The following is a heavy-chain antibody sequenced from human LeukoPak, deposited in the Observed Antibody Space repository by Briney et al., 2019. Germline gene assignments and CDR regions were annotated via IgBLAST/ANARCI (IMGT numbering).Heavy chain of an antibody. Sequence: PGGSLRLSCAASGFTFSSYWMSWVRQALGKGLEWVANIKQDGSEKYYVDSVKGRFTISRDNAKNSLYLQMNSLRAEDTAVYYCARDPRYSGYDYFDYWGQGTLVTVSS. V-gene: IGHV3-7*01. D-gene: IGHD5-12*01. CDR3: ARDPRYSGYDYFDY. J-gene: IGHJ4*02. CDR2: IKQDGSEK. CDR1: GFTFSSYW.